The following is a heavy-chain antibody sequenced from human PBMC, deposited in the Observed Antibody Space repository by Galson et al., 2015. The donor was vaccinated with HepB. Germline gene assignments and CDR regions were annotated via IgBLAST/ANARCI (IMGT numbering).Heavy chain of an antibody. Sequence: SLRLSCAASGFTFSSYAMHWVRQAPGKGLEWVAVISYDGSNKYYADSVKGRFTISRDNSKNTLYLQMNSLRAEDTAVYYCAREDAVPAADRYYYGMDVWGQGTTVTVSS. D-gene: IGHD2-2*01. V-gene: IGHV3-30-3*01. CDR3: AREDAVPAADRYYYGMDV. CDR1: GFTFSSYA. CDR2: ISYDGSNK. J-gene: IGHJ6*02.